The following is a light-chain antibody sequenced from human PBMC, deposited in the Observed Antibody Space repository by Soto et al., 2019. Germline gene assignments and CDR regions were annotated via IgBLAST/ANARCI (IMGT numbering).Light chain of an antibody. V-gene: IGLV2-14*01. CDR1: STDVGRYNY. Sequence: QSALTQPASVSGSPGQSITISCTGTSTDVGRYNYVSWYQQHPGKAPKLMIYDVSNRPSGVSSRFSGSKSGITASLTISGLQAEDEADYYCSPYTSDSTYVFGTGTKVTVL. J-gene: IGLJ1*01. CDR3: SPYTSDSTYV. CDR2: DVS.